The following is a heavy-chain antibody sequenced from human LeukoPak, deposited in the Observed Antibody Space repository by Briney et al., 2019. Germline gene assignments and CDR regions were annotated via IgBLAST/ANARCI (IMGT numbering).Heavy chain of an antibody. CDR1: GFTFSRYS. D-gene: IGHD3-22*01. V-gene: IGHV3-21*01. Sequence: GGSLRLSCAASGFTFSRYSMNWVRQAPGKGLEWVSSISSSSTYIYYADSVKGRFTISRDNAANSLYLQMNSLRAEDTAVYYCARDYDSSGQNDYWGQGTLVTVSS. CDR2: ISSSSTYI. J-gene: IGHJ4*02. CDR3: ARDYDSSGQNDY.